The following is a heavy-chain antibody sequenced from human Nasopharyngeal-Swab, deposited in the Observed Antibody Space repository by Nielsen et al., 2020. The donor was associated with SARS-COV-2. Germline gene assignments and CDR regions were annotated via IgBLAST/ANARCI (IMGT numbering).Heavy chain of an antibody. J-gene: IGHJ4*02. D-gene: IGHD4/OR15-4a*01. CDR2: IGDKAHNYAT. V-gene: IGHV3-73*01. CDR3: TTDYYFDY. Sequence: VRQMPGKGLEWVGRIGDKAHNYATTYAASVKGRFTISRDDSKNTAFLQMDSLNTEDTALYYCTTDYYFDYWGQRTLVTVSS.